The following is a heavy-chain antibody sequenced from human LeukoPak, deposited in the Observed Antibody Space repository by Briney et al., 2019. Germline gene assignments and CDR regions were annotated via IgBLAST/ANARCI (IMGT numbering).Heavy chain of an antibody. V-gene: IGHV3-53*01. J-gene: IGHJ3*02. CDR3: ARERYAWSYAFDI. D-gene: IGHD1-1*01. Sequence: GGSLRLSCAASGFTVSSNYMSWVRQAPAKGLEWVSVIYSGGSTYYADSVKGRFTISRDNSKNTLYLQMNSLRAEDTAVYYCARERYAWSYAFDIWGQGTMVTVSS. CDR2: IYSGGST. CDR1: GFTVSSNY.